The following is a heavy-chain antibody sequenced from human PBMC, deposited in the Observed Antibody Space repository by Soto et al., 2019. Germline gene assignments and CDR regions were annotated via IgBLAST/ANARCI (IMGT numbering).Heavy chain of an antibody. Sequence: ASVKVSCKASGYTFTGYYMHWVRQAPGQGLEWMGWINPNSGGTNYAQKFQGWVTMTRDTSISTAYMELSRLRSDDTAVYYCARDQRSSGWNRNYYCYYMDVWGKGTTVTVSS. CDR1: GYTFTGYY. V-gene: IGHV1-2*04. J-gene: IGHJ6*03. CDR3: ARDQRSSGWNRNYYCYYMDV. D-gene: IGHD6-19*01. CDR2: INPNSGGT.